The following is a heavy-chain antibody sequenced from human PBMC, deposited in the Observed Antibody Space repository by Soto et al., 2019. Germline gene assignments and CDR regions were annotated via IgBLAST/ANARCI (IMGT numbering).Heavy chain of an antibody. Sequence: QVQLVQSGAEVKKPGASVKVSCKASGYTFTSYDINWVRQATGQGLEWMGWMNPNSGNTGYAQKFQDRVTMTRNTSISTAYMELSSLRSEDTAVYYCARGLGSYTMVRGVTKYYYYCYMDVWGKGTTVTVSS. V-gene: IGHV1-8*01. CDR3: ARGLGSYTMVRGVTKYYYYCYMDV. CDR2: MNPNSGNT. D-gene: IGHD3-10*01. CDR1: GYTFTSYD. J-gene: IGHJ6*03.